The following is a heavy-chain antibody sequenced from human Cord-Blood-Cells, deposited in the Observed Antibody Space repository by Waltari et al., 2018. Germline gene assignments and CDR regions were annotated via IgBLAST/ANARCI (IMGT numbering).Heavy chain of an antibody. Sequence: QVQLVQSWAELKKPGASVKVSCKASGYTFTGYYMHWVRQAPGQGLEWMGWINPNSGGTNYAQKFQGRVTMTRDTSISTAYMELSRLRSDDTAVYYCARDEGANYDSSGYFDYWGQGTLVTVSS. CDR1: GYTFTGYY. V-gene: IGHV1-2*02. CDR3: ARDEGANYDSSGYFDY. J-gene: IGHJ4*02. CDR2: INPNSGGT. D-gene: IGHD3-22*01.